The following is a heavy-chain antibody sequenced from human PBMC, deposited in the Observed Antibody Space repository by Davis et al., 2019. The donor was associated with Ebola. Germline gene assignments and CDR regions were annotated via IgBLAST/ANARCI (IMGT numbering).Heavy chain of an antibody. CDR2: IIPILGIA. J-gene: IGHJ4*02. Sequence: SVKVSCKASGGTFSSYAISWVRQAPGQGLEWMGRIIPILGIANYAQKFQGRVTITADKSTSTAYMELSSLRSEDTAVYYCTSALYSSSWYRDYDFDYWGQGTLVTVSS. CDR3: TSALYSSSWYRDYDFDY. V-gene: IGHV1-69*04. CDR1: GGTFSSYA. D-gene: IGHD6-13*01.